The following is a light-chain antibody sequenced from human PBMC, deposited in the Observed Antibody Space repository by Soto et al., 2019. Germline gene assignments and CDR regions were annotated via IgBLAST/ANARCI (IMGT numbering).Light chain of an antibody. CDR3: QQTYRIPRT. J-gene: IGKJ2*01. CDR1: QSISNY. CDR2: GAS. Sequence: DIQMTQSPSALSASVGDRVTITCRVSQSISNYFNWYQQKPGKAPRLLIYGASTLQSGVPSRFSGRGSGTDITLTIYTLQPEDFATYYCQQTYRIPRTFGQGTKVEIK. V-gene: IGKV1-39*01.